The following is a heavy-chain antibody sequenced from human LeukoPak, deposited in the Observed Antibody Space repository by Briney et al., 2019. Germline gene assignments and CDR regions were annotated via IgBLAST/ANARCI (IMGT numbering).Heavy chain of an antibody. J-gene: IGHJ4*02. CDR1: GFTFSSYA. V-gene: IGHV3-23*01. CDR3: AKQKGYCSGASCYYSDY. D-gene: IGHD2-15*01. Sequence: PGGSLRLSCAASGFTFSSYAMSWVRQAPGKGLEWVSTLSGSGASTSYADYVKGRFTISRGNSKSTLYLQMNSLRAEDTARYYCAKQKGYCSGASCYYSDYWGQGTLVTVSS. CDR2: LSGSGAST.